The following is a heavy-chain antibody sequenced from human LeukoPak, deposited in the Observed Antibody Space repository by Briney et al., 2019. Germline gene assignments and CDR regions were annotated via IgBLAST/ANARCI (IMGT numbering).Heavy chain of an antibody. CDR1: GFTFSSYW. CDR2: IKQDGSEK. V-gene: IGHV3-7*01. CDR3: AREYSSGWYDY. D-gene: IGHD6-19*01. Sequence: GGSLRLSCAASGFTFSSYWMSWVRQAPGKGLEWVANIKQDGSEKYYVDSVKGRFTISRDNAKNSLYLQMNSLRVEDTAVYYCAREYSSGWYDYWGQGTLVTVSS. J-gene: IGHJ4*02.